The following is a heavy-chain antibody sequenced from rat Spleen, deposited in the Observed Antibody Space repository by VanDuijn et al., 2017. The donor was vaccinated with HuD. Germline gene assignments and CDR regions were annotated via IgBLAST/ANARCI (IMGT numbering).Heavy chain of an antibody. Sequence: EVQLVETGGGLVQPGRSLKLSCVASGFTFNNYWLSWVRQTPGKGLDWVASITKDGGSLFYRDSVKGRFTISRDNAKSTLYLQLDSLRSEDTATYYCTTDTFYDGTYYPGGFDYWGQGVMVTVSS. CDR1: GFTFNNYW. CDR3: TTDTFYDGTYYPGGFDY. V-gene: IGHV5-31*01. CDR2: ITKDGGSL. J-gene: IGHJ2*01. D-gene: IGHD1-12*02.